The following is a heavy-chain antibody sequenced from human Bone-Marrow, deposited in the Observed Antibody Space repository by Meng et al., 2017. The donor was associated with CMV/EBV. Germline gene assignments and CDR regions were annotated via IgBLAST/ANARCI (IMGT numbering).Heavy chain of an antibody. CDR1: GFTFDDYG. J-gene: IGHJ4*02. D-gene: IGHD3-22*01. CDR3: AREHYDSSGRVYFDY. Sequence: GGSLKISCVASGFTFDDYGMTWVRQAPGKGLEWVSGINWNGGSTVYADSVKGRFTISRDNAKNSLYLQMNSLRAEDTALYYCAREHYDSSGRVYFDYWGQGTLVTVSS. CDR2: INWNGGST. V-gene: IGHV3-20*04.